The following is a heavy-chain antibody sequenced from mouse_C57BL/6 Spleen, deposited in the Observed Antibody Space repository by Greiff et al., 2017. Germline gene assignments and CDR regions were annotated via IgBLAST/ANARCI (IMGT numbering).Heavy chain of an antibody. V-gene: IGHV1-53*01. Sequence: QVLLKQPGTELVKPGASVMLSCKASGYTSTSYWKHWVKQRPGPGLEWIGNFNPSNGGTNYNEKFKSKATLTVDKSSSTAYMQLSSLTSEDSAVYYCANYYGSPLAYWGQGTLVTVSA. CDR1: GYTSTSYW. CDR2: FNPSNGGT. CDR3: ANYYGSPLAY. J-gene: IGHJ3*01. D-gene: IGHD1-1*01.